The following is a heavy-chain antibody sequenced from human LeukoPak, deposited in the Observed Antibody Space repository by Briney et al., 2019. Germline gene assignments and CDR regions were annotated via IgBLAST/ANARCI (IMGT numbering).Heavy chain of an antibody. V-gene: IGHV3-23*01. CDR2: ISGSGGST. J-gene: IGHJ4*01. CDR1: GFTFSSYA. CDR3: AKSLASYDSSGYYYGSPRGFDY. D-gene: IGHD3-22*01. Sequence: GGSLRLSCAASGFTFSSYAMSWVRQAPGKGLEWVSAISGSGGSTYYADSVKGRFTISRDNSKNTLYLQMNSLRAEDTAVYYCAKSLASYDSSGYYYGSPRGFDYWGQEPWSPSPQ.